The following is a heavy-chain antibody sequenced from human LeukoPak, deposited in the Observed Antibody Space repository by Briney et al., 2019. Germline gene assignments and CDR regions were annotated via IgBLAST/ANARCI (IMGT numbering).Heavy chain of an antibody. CDR1: GGTFSSYA. CDR2: IIPIFGTA. Sequence: ASVKVSCKASGGTFSSYAISWVRQAPGQGLEWMGGIIPIFGTANYAQKFQGRVTITADESTSTAYTELSSLRSEDTAVYYCARAQGDYEPYYFDYWGQGTLVTVSS. D-gene: IGHD4-17*01. CDR3: ARAQGDYEPYYFDY. V-gene: IGHV1-69*13. J-gene: IGHJ4*02.